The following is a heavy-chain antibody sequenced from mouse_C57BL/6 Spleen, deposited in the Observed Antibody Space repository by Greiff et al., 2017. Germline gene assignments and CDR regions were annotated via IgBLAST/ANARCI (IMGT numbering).Heavy chain of an antibody. Sequence: EVMLVESGGGLVKPGGSLKLSCAASGFTFSDYGMHWVRQAPEKGLEWVAYISSGSSTIYYADTVKGRFTISRYNAKNTLFLQMTSLRSEDTAMYYCARNYYYGSSYYFDVWGTGTTVTVSS. CDR2: ISSGSSTI. CDR1: GFTFSDYG. CDR3: ARNYYYGSSYYFDV. V-gene: IGHV5-17*01. J-gene: IGHJ1*03. D-gene: IGHD1-1*01.